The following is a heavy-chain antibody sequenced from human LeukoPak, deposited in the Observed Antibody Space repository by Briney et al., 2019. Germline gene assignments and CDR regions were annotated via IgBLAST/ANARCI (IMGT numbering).Heavy chain of an antibody. CDR3: ARGVTADYSYY. D-gene: IGHD2-21*02. J-gene: IGHJ6*03. CDR2: ISSSSSTI. Sequence: AESLTLSCAASGFTFSNYNINWVRQAPGKGLEWVSCISSSSSTIYYPDPVKRRVTISRTNANNSLSLQINLVSAEAAAVYYCARGVTADYSYY. V-gene: IGHV3-48*01. CDR1: GFTFSNYN.